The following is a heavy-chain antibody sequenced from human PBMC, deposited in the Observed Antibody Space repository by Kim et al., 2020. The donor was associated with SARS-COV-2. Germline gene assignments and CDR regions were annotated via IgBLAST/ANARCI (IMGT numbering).Heavy chain of an antibody. J-gene: IGHJ4*02. CDR2: IYYSGST. V-gene: IGHV4-31*03. D-gene: IGHD3-10*01. CDR3: ARVGSGKWFGDLLHIDY. Sequence: SETLSLTCTVSGGSISSGGYYWSWIRQHPGKGLEWIGYIYYSGSTYYNPSLKSRVTISVDTSKNQFSLKLSSVTAADTAVYYCARVGSGKWFGDLLHIDYWGQGTLVTVSS. CDR1: GGSISSGGYY.